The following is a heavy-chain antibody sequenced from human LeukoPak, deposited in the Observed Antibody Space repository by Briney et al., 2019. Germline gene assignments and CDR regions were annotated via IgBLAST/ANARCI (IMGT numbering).Heavy chain of an antibody. V-gene: IGHV4-59*08. J-gene: IGHJ3*02. D-gene: IGHD3-22*01. CDR2: IYYSGST. CDR3: ARRRYYYDSSGYSHDAFDI. Sequence: VKPSETLSLTCTVSGGSISSYYWSWIRQPPGKGLEWIGYIYYSGSTNYNPSLKSRVTISVDTSKNQFSLKLSSVTPADTAVYYCARRRYYYDSSGYSHDAFDIWGQGTMVTVSS. CDR1: GGSISSYY.